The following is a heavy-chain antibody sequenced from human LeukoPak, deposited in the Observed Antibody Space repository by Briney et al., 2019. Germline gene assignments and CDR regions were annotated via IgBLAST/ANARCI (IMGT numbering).Heavy chain of an antibody. Sequence: ASVKVSCKASGYTFTSYGISWVRQAPGQGLEWMGWISAYNGNTNYAQKLQGRVTMTTDTSTSTAYMELRGLRSDDTAVYYCARDSITMVRGVIIRYFDLWGRGTLVTVSS. CDR1: GYTFTSYG. J-gene: IGHJ2*01. CDR3: ARDSITMVRGVIIRYFDL. D-gene: IGHD3-10*01. CDR2: ISAYNGNT. V-gene: IGHV1-18*01.